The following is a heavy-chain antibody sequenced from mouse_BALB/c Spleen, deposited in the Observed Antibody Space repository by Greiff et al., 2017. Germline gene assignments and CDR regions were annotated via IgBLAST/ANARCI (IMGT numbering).Heavy chain of an antibody. Sequence: EVQGVESGGGLVKPGGSLKLSCAASGFTFSDYYMYWVRQTPEKRLEWVATISDGGSYTYYPDSVKGRFTISRDNAKNNLYLQMSSLKSEDTAMYYCARDSYYASSMVLDYWGQGTSVTVSS. CDR2: ISDGGSYT. V-gene: IGHV5-4*02. J-gene: IGHJ4*01. CDR1: GFTFSDYY. D-gene: IGHD2-12*01. CDR3: ARDSYYASSMVLDY.